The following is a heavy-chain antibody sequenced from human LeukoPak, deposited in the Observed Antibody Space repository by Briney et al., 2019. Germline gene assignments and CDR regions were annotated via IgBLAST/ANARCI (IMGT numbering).Heavy chain of an antibody. D-gene: IGHD2-8*01. V-gene: IGHV3-21*01. CDR1: GFTFSSYS. CDR2: ISSTSNHI. CDR3: ARGPLYDITGSYGL. J-gene: IGHJ4*02. Sequence: PGGSLRLSCAVSGFTFSSYSMNWVRQAPGKGLEWVSSISSTSNHIYYADSVKGRFTISRDNAKNLLYLQMSSLRVEDTAVYYCARGPLYDITGSYGLWGQGTLVTVSS.